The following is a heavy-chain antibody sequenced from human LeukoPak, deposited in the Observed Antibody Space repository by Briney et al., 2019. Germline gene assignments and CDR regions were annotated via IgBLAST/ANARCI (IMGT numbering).Heavy chain of an antibody. J-gene: IGHJ5*02. D-gene: IGHD3-3*01. Sequence: SETLSLTCTVSGGSISSGDYYWSWIRQPPGKGLEWIGYIYYSGSTNYNPSLKSRVTISVDTSKNQFSLKLSSVTAADTAVYYCARHRYDVLSGYINWFDPWGQGTLVTVSS. CDR2: IYYSGST. CDR1: GGSISSGDYY. CDR3: ARHRYDVLSGYINWFDP. V-gene: IGHV4-61*08.